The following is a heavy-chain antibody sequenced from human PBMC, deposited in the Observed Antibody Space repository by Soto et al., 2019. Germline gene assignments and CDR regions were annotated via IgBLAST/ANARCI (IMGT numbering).Heavy chain of an antibody. Sequence: GESLKISWKGSGYSFTSLCIGWVRQMPGKGLEWMGIIYPGDSDTRYSPSFQGQVTISADKSISTAYLQWSSLKASDTAMYYCARHENTEYYFDYWGQGTLVTSPQ. J-gene: IGHJ4*02. CDR1: GYSFTSLC. CDR2: IYPGDSDT. CDR3: ARHENTEYYFDY. V-gene: IGHV5-51*01.